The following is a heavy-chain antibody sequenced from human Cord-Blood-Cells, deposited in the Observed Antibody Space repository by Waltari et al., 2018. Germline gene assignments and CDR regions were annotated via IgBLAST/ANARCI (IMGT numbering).Heavy chain of an antibody. D-gene: IGHD2-2*03. CDR2: IRSKANSYAT. CDR3: TRATYGYCSSTSCPYYFDY. V-gene: IGHV3-73*01. J-gene: IGHJ4*02. CDR1: GFTFSGSA. Sequence: EVQLVESGGGLVQPGGSLKLSCAASGFTFSGSAMHWVRQASGKGLAWVGRIRSKANSYATAYAASVKGRFTISRDDSKNTAYLQMNSLKTEDTAVYYCTRATYGYCSSTSCPYYFDYWGQGTLVTVSS.